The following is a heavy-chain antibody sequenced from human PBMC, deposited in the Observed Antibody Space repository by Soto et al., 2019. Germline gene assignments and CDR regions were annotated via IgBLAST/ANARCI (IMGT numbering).Heavy chain of an antibody. J-gene: IGHJ4*02. CDR1: GGSISSSSYY. V-gene: IGHV4-39*01. CDR3: ATSRGVNYYDSSGYYYFDY. CDR2: IYYSGST. Sequence: SGTLSLTCTVSGGSISSSSYYWGWIRQPPGKGLEWIGSIYYSGSTYYNPSLKSRVTISVDTSKNQFSLKLSSVTAADTAVYYCATSRGVNYYDSSGYYYFDYRGQGNMVTVS. D-gene: IGHD3-22*01.